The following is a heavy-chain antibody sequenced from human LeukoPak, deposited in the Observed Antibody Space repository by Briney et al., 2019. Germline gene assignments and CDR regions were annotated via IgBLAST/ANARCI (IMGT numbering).Heavy chain of an antibody. CDR1: GFTFSTYV. J-gene: IGHJ4*02. CDR3: VRGTGY. CDR2: IISNGDNT. Sequence: PXXXXXXXCXXSGFTFSTYVMHWVRQAPGKGLEYVSAIISNGDNTYYADSVKGRFTISRDNSKNTLYLQMSSLRADDTAVYYCVRGTGYWGQGTLVTVSS. V-gene: IGHV3-64D*06.